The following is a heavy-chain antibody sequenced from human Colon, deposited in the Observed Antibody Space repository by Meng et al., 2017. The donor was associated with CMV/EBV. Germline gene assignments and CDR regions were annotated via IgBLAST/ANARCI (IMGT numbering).Heavy chain of an antibody. CDR2: IFYTGNT. V-gene: IGHV4-31*03. CDR1: GCSIRDWGHY. J-gene: IGHJ4*02. D-gene: IGHD6-19*01. Sequence: CYASGCSIRDWGHYWPWIRLLPGKGLEWIGYIFYTGNTHYNPSLKSRVTMSADTAKNQVSLTLTSVTAADTAVYYCARVGSSGWGLQYWGQGALVTVSS. CDR3: ARVGSSGWGLQY.